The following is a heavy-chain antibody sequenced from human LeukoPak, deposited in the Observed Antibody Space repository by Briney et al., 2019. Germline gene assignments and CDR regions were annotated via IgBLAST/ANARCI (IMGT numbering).Heavy chain of an antibody. J-gene: IGHJ3*02. CDR3: ARVATMVRVPLDALDI. CDR2: ISRSGSTR. D-gene: IGHD3-10*01. Sequence: GGSRRLSCAISGFTFSACELTWVRQAPGKGLEWVSYISRSGSTRYYADSVKGRFTISRDNAKNSLYLQMNSLRAEDTAVYYCARVATMVRVPLDALDIWGQGTMVSVSS. CDR1: GFTFSACE. V-gene: IGHV3-48*03.